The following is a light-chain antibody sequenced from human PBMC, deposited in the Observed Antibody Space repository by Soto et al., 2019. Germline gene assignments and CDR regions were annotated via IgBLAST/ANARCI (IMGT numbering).Light chain of an antibody. CDR2: EVS. J-gene: IGLJ3*02. CDR1: SSDVGGYNF. CDR3: AVWDDSLSGWV. Sequence: QSALTQPASVSGSLGQSITISCTGTSSDVGGYNFVSWYQQHPGKAPKLIIFEVSNRPSGVPDRISGSKSGTSATLAISGLRFEDEADYYCAVWDDSLSGWVFGGGTKLTVL. V-gene: IGLV2-14*01.